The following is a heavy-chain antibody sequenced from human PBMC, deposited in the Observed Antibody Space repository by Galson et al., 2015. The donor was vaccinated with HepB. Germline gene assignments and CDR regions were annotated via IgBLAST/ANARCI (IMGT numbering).Heavy chain of an antibody. CDR1: GFTFSSYA. CDR3: AKDQSGWYGPLENNAFDI. J-gene: IGHJ3*02. Sequence: SLRLSCAASGFTFSSYAMSWVRQAPGKGLEWVSAISGSGGSTYYADSVKGRFTISRDNSKNTLYLQMNSLRAEDTAVYYCAKDQSGWYGPLENNAFDIWGQGTMVTVSS. D-gene: IGHD6-19*01. V-gene: IGHV3-23*01. CDR2: ISGSGGST.